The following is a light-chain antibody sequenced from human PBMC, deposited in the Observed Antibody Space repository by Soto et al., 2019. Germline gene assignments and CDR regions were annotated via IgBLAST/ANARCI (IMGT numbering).Light chain of an antibody. J-gene: IGLJ3*02. CDR1: SSDVGGYNY. Sequence: QSALTQPRSVSGSPGQSVTISCTGTSSDVGGYNYVSWYQQHPGKAPKLMIYDVSQRPSGVPNRFSGSKSDNTASLTISGLQAEDEAYYYCCSCAGTYTWVFGGGTKVTVL. CDR3: CSCAGTYTWV. V-gene: IGLV2-11*01. CDR2: DVS.